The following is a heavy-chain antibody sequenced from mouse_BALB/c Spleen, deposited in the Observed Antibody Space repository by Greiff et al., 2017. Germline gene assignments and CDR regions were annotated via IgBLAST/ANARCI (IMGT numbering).Heavy chain of an antibody. CDR2: INSNGGST. V-gene: IGHV5-6-3*01. J-gene: IGHJ3*01. Sequence: EVQLVESGGGLVQPGGSLKLSCAASGFTFSSYGMSWVRQTPDKRLELVATINSNGGSTYYPDSVKGRFTISRDNAKNTLYLQMSSLKSEDTAMYYCARGGNLAFAYWGQGTLVTVSA. CDR3: ARGGNLAFAY. CDR1: GFTFSSYG. D-gene: IGHD2-1*01.